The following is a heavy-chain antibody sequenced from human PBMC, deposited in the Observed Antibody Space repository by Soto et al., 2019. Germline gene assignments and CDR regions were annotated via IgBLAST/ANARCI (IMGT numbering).Heavy chain of an antibody. CDR1: GFIFSNYW. V-gene: IGHV3-7*01. D-gene: IGHD6-19*01. Sequence: ELQLVESGGGLVQPGGSLRLSCAASGFIFSNYWMIWVRQAPGKGLEWVAHIKQDGSEKYYVESVKGRFTISRDNAENSLYLQMNALRAEDTAVYYCARCDWAVPGTYWGQGTLLPVSS. CDR3: ARCDWAVPGTY. J-gene: IGHJ4*02. CDR2: IKQDGSEK.